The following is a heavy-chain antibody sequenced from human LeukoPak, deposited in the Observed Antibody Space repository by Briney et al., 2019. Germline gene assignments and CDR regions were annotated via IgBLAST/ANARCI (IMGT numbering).Heavy chain of an antibody. Sequence: HPGGSLRLSCAGSGFTFSSYWMSWVRQAPGKGLEWVANIKQDGSEKYYVDSVKGRFTISRDNAKNSLYLQMDSLRAEDTAVYYCARDRGIQLWSKPFDYWGQGTLVTVSS. CDR1: GFTFSSYW. CDR2: IKQDGSEK. D-gene: IGHD5-18*01. CDR3: ARDRGIQLWSKPFDY. J-gene: IGHJ4*02. V-gene: IGHV3-7*01.